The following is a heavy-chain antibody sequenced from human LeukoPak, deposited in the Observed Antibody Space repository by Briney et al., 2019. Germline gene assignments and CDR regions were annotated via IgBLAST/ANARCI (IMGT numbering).Heavy chain of an antibody. CDR1: GFIFSDYY. J-gene: IGHJ4*02. D-gene: IGHD2-2*01. CDR3: ARNIGYCSGTNCYDSFHADY. CDR2: ISSTGGTI. Sequence: GGSLRLSCAASGFIFSDYYVTWIRQAPGKGLEWVAYISSTGGTISYADSVKGRFTISRDNAKNSLYLQMNSLRAEDTAVYYCARNIGYCSGTNCYDSFHADYWGPGTLVTVSS. V-gene: IGHV3-11*01.